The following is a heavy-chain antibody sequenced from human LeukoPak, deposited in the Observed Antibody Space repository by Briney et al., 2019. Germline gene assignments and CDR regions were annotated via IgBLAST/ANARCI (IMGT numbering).Heavy chain of an antibody. J-gene: IGHJ4*02. CDR1: GGSISSYY. D-gene: IGHD3-16*01. CDR2: IYYSGST. CDR3: ARHLIPATASVDY. V-gene: IGHV4-59*05. Sequence: PSETLSLTCTVSGGSISSYYWSWIRQPAGKGLEWIGSIYYSGSTYYNPSLKSRVTISVDTSKNQFSLKLSSVTAADTAVYYCARHLIPATASVDYWGQGTLVTVSS.